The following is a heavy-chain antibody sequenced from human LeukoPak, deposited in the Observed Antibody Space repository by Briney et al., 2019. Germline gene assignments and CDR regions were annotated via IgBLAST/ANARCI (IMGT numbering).Heavy chain of an antibody. J-gene: IGHJ4*02. V-gene: IGHV3-23*01. CDR1: GFSFSSYA. CDR3: AKGRKQLVFSIFDY. Sequence: GGSLRLSCAASGFSFSSYAMSWVRQAPGKGLEWVSAISGSGGSTYYADSVKGRFTISRDNFKNTLYLQMNSLRAEDTAVYYCAKGRKQLVFSIFDYWGQGTLVTVSS. CDR2: ISGSGGST. D-gene: IGHD6-6*01.